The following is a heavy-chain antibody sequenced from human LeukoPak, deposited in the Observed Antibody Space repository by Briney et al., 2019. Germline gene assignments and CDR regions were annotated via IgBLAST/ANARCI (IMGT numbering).Heavy chain of an antibody. CDR3: ARRRSSGWAYYYHYYYGMDV. CDR1: GYTFTSYD. CDR2: MNPNSGNT. J-gene: IGHJ6*02. D-gene: IGHD6-19*01. Sequence: ASVKVSCKASGYTFTSYDINWVRQATGQGLEWMGWMNPNSGNTGYAQKFQGRVTMTRNTSISTAYMELSSLRSEDTAVYYCARRRSSGWAYYYHYYYGMDVWGQGTTVTVSS. V-gene: IGHV1-8*01.